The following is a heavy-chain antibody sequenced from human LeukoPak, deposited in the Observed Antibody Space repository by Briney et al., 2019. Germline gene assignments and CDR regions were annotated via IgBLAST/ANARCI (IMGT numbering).Heavy chain of an antibody. CDR3: ARDRLVGATTAYYYYGMDV. D-gene: IGHD1-26*01. J-gene: IGHJ6*02. V-gene: IGHV1-46*01. CDR2: INPSGGST. Sequence: ASVKVSCKASGGTFTSYYMHWVRQAPGQGLEWMGIINPSGGSTSYAQKFRGRVTMTRDTSTSTVYMELSSLRSEDTAVYYCARDRLVGATTAYYYYGMDVWGQGTTVTVSS. CDR1: GGTFTSYY.